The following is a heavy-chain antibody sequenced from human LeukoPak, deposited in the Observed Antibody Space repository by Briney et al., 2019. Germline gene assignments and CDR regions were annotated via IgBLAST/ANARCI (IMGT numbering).Heavy chain of an antibody. D-gene: IGHD3-16*02. Sequence: PGGSLRLSCAASGFTFSSFGMRWVRQAPGKGLEWVSAISGSGGTTYYADSVKGRFTISRDNSKKTMYLQMKSLRAEDTAVYYCARVRDDYVWGSYRPYYYYYMDVWGKGTTVTISS. CDR1: GFTFSSFG. J-gene: IGHJ6*03. CDR3: ARVRDDYVWGSYRPYYYYYMDV. V-gene: IGHV3-23*01. CDR2: ISGSGGTT.